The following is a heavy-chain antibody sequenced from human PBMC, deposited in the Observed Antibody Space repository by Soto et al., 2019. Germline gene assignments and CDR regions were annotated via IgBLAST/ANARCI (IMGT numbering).Heavy chain of an antibody. V-gene: IGHV4-59*08. Sequence: SETLSLTCTVSGGSISSYYCSWIRQPPGKGLEWIGYIYYSGSTNYNPSLKSRVTISVDTSKNQFSQKLSSVTAADTAVYYCARHPHYDILTGYYYPWFDPWGQGTLVTVSS. D-gene: IGHD3-9*01. CDR1: GGSISSYY. CDR3: ARHPHYDILTGYYYPWFDP. J-gene: IGHJ5*02. CDR2: IYYSGST.